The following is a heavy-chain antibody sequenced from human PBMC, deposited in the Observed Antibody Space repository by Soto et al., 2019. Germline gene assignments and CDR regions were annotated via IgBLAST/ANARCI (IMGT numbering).Heavy chain of an antibody. V-gene: IGHV3-30*18. J-gene: IGHJ5*02. CDR2: ISFDGSLK. CDR1: GFSLSNYG. Sequence: QVQLVESGGGVVQPGTSLRLSCAASGFSLSNYGIHWVRQAPGKGLEWVAVISFDGSLKFYSESVKGRFTISRDNSRNTLYLQMSSLRAEDTAVYYCAKDFAAATNQLSNWFDPWGQGTLVTVSS. CDR3: AKDFAAATNQLSNWFDP. D-gene: IGHD2-2*01.